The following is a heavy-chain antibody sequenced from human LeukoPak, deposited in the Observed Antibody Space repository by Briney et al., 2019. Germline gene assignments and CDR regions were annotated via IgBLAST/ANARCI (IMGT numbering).Heavy chain of an antibody. CDR3: ARDSGAGFTTAPLDY. CDR2: ISYDGSNK. CDR1: GFTFSSYA. Sequence: GGSLRLSCAASGFTFSSYAVHWVRQAPGKGLEWVAVISYDGSNKYYADSVKGRFTISRDNSKNTLYLQMNSLRAEDTAVYYCARDSGAGFTTAPLDYWGQGTLVTVSS. J-gene: IGHJ4*02. V-gene: IGHV3-30-3*01. D-gene: IGHD1-14*01.